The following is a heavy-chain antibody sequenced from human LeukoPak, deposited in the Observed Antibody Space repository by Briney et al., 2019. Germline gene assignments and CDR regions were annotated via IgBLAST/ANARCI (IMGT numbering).Heavy chain of an antibody. Sequence: ASVTVSCTASGYTFTSYYMHWVRQAPGQGLEWMGLINPNGGSTSYAQKFQGRVTMTRDTSTSTVYMELSSLRSEDTAVYYCARRFPHATLTPNHFDYWGQGTLVTVSS. J-gene: IGHJ4*02. D-gene: IGHD4-23*01. CDR2: INPNGGST. CDR3: ARRFPHATLTPNHFDY. CDR1: GYTFTSYY. V-gene: IGHV1-46*01.